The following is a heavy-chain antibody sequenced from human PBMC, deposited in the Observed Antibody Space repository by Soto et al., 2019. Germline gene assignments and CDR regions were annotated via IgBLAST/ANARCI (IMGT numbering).Heavy chain of an antibody. Sequence: EVPLVESGGGLVQPGGSLRLSCAASGFRFSIYSMNWVRQAPGKGLEWSAYITSDTKTIKYADSVKGRFTISRDNDKNLVYLQMNSLRDEDTAVYYCARSVEGHFDYWGQGTVVTVST. V-gene: IGHV3-48*02. CDR3: ARSVEGHFDY. CDR2: ITSDTKTI. D-gene: IGHD6-19*01. J-gene: IGHJ4*02. CDR1: GFRFSIYS.